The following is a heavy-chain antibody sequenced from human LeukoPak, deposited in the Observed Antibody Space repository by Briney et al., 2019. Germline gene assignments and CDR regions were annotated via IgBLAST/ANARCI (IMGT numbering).Heavy chain of an antibody. Sequence: GASVKVSCKASGGTFSSYAISWVRQAPGQGLEWMGRIIPILGTANYAQKFQGRDTITADKSASTAYMELSSLRSEDTAVYYCAREDSSGWYSNFDYWGQGTLVTVSS. V-gene: IGHV1-69*04. J-gene: IGHJ4*02. CDR3: AREDSSGWYSNFDY. D-gene: IGHD6-19*01. CDR1: GGTFSSYA. CDR2: IIPILGTA.